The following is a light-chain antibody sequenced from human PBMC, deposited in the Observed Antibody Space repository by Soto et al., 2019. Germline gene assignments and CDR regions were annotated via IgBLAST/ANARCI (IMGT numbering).Light chain of an antibody. J-gene: IGKJ5*01. CDR3: QQYDILPIT. CDR2: DAS. CDR1: QDINIY. V-gene: IGKV1-33*01. Sequence: EIQVTQSPSSLFASVGDRVTITCKATQDINIYLNWYQQKPGKAPNLLIYDASNLEIGVPSRFSGSGSGTHFTFTISSLQTEDIGPYYCQQYDILPITFGRGTRPEIK.